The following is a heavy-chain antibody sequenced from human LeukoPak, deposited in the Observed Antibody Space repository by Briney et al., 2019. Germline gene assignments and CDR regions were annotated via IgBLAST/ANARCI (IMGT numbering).Heavy chain of an antibody. J-gene: IGHJ4*02. D-gene: IGHD1-26*01. Sequence: GGSLGLSCAASGFTFRNYVIHWVRQAPGKGLEWVAVTSSDLNVKLYADSVKGRSTIFRDNAKNTLYLQMNSLRAEDTAVYYCVRDLGGRSGHWGQGTLVTVSS. V-gene: IGHV3-30-3*01. CDR2: TSSDLNVK. CDR3: VRDLGGRSGH. CDR1: GFTFRNYV.